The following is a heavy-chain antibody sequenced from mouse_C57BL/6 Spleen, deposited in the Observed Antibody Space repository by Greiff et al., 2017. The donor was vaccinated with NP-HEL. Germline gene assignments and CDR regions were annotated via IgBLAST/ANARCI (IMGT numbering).Heavy chain of an antibody. CDR3: GRQGLYYGNYEAY. J-gene: IGHJ3*01. CDR1: GFTFSDYG. D-gene: IGHD2-1*01. Sequence: EVKLMESGGGLVKPGGSLKLSCAASGFTFSDYGMHWVRQAPEKGLEWVAYISSGSSTIYYADTVKGRFTISRDNAKNTLFLQMTSLRSEDTAMYYCGRQGLYYGNYEAYWGQGTLVTVSA. CDR2: ISSGSSTI. V-gene: IGHV5-17*01.